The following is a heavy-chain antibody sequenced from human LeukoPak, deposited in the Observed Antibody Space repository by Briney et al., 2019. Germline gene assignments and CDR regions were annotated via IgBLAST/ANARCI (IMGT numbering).Heavy chain of an antibody. CDR1: GGSISSYY. CDR3: ARDQSLGYCSSTSCYASDY. D-gene: IGHD2-2*01. Sequence: PSETLSLTCTVSGGSISSYYWSWIRQPAGKGLEWIGRIYTSGSTNYNPSLKSRVTMSVDTSKNQFSLKLSSVTAADTAAYYRARDQSLGYCSSTSCYASDYWGQGTLVTVSS. V-gene: IGHV4-4*07. CDR2: IYTSGST. J-gene: IGHJ4*02.